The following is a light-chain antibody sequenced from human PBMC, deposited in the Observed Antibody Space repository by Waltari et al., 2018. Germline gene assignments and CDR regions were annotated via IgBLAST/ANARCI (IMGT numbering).Light chain of an antibody. CDR2: KAS. J-gene: IGKJ1*01. CDR1: QSISSW. Sequence: DIQMTQSPSTLSASVGDRVTITCRASQSISSWVAWYQQKPGKAPKVLIYKASSLESGVPSRFSGSGSETEFTLTISSLQPDDFATYYCQQYNSYSGTFGQGTKLEIK. CDR3: QQYNSYSGT. V-gene: IGKV1-5*03.